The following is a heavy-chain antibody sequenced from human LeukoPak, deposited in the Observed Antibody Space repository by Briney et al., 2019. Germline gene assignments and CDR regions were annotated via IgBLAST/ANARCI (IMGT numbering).Heavy chain of an antibody. CDR3: AKDPRIPVSL. CDR2: ISGSGGVT. D-gene: IGHD6-19*01. CDR1: GFAFRSYV. V-gene: IGHV3-23*01. Sequence: GGSLRLSCAASGFAFRSYVMSWVRQAPGKGLEWVSGISGSGGVTDYADSVKGRFTVSRDNSKSTVYLLMNSLRVEDTAVYYCAKDPRIPVSLWGQGTLATVSS. J-gene: IGHJ4*02.